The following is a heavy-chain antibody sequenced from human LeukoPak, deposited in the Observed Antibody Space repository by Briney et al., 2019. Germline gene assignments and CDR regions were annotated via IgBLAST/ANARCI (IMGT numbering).Heavy chain of an antibody. CDR1: AYTSTNYG. CDR3: ARGTSIAAAGKGWWFDP. J-gene: IGHJ5*02. CDR2: INPNSGGT. D-gene: IGHD6-13*01. V-gene: IGHV1-2*02. Sequence: ASVKVSCKASAYTSTNYGVSWLRQAPGQGPEWMGWINPNSGGTNYAQKFQGRVTMTRDKSLSPAYMELSRLRSDDTAVYYCARGTSIAAAGKGWWFDPWGQGTLVTVSS.